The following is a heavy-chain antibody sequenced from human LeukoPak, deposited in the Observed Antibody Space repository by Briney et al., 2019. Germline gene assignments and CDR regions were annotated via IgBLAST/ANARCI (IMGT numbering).Heavy chain of an antibody. D-gene: IGHD4-23*01. CDR2: INPNSGGT. J-gene: IGHJ4*02. V-gene: IGHV1-2*02. CDR1: GYTFTGYY. Sequence: ASVEVSCKASGYTFTGYYMHWVRQAPGQGLEWVGWINPNSGGTNYAQKFQGRVTMTRDTSISTAYMELSRLRSDDTAVYYCARWVYGGNSVFDYWGQGTLVTVSS. CDR3: ARWVYGGNSVFDY.